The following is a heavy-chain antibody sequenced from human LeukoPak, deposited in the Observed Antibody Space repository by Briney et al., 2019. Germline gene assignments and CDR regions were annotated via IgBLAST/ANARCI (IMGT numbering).Heavy chain of an antibody. J-gene: IGHJ5*02. CDR1: GFTFSSYA. V-gene: IGHV3-30-3*01. Sequence: GGSLRLSCAASGFTFSSYAMHWVRQAPGKGLEWVAVISYDGSNKYYADSVKGRFTISRDNSKNTLYLQMNSLRAEDTAVYYCAREGRNMGYSYGYNWFDPWGQGTLVTVSS. CDR3: AREGRNMGYSYGYNWFDP. D-gene: IGHD5-18*01. CDR2: ISYDGSNK.